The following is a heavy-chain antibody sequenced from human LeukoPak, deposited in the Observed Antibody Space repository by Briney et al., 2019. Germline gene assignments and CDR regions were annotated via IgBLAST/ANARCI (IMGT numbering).Heavy chain of an antibody. J-gene: IGHJ3*02. V-gene: IGHV1-18*01. D-gene: IGHD6-19*01. Sequence: ASVKVSCKASGYTFTSYGISWVRQAPGQGLEWMGWISAYNGNTNYAQKLQGRVPMTTDTSTSTAYMELRSLRSDDTAVYYCARVYSSGPKDHDAFDIWGQGTMVTVSS. CDR2: ISAYNGNT. CDR1: GYTFTSYG. CDR3: ARVYSSGPKDHDAFDI.